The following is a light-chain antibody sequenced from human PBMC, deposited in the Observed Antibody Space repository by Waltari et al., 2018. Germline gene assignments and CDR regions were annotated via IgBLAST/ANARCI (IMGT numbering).Light chain of an antibody. J-gene: IGKJ1*01. Sequence: VSITCRTSQDVKNYFAWYRQKPGKAPELLIYSATFLQTGVPSRFSGSGSGTDFTLTITSLQSEDFATYFCQQNYAFPRTFGQGTKVEVK. CDR1: QDVKNY. CDR3: QQNYAFPRT. V-gene: IGKV1D-8*01. CDR2: SAT.